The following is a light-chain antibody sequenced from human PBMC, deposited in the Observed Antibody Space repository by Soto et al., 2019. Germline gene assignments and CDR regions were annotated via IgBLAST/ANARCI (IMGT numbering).Light chain of an antibody. J-gene: IGLJ2*01. CDR3: ETWASNTRV. CDR1: SGHSSYI. V-gene: IGLV4-60*02. Sequence: QSVLTQSSSASASLGSSVKLTCTLSSGHSSYIIAWHQQQPGKAPRYLMKLEGSGSYNKGSGVPDRFSGSSSGADRYLTISNLQFEDEADYYCETWASNTRVLGGRTKLTVL. CDR2: LEGSGSY.